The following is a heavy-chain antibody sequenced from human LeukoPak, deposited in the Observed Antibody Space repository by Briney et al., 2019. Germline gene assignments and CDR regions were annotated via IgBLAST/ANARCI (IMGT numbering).Heavy chain of an antibody. CDR1: GVSISSPNW. CDR2: ISHIGTT. V-gene: IGHV4-4*02. J-gene: IGHJ4*02. Sequence: PSGTLSLTCAVSGVSISSPNWWSWVRQPPGKGLEWIGEISHIGTTNFNPSLKSRVTISVDRSRNQFSLELNSVNAADTAVYYCARGGIRRSGYGHEGYWGQGTLVTVSS. D-gene: IGHD6-19*01. CDR3: ARGGIRRSGYGHEGY.